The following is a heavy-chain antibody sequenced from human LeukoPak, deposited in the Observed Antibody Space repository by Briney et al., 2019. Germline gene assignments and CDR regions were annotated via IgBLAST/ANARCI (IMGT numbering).Heavy chain of an antibody. D-gene: IGHD6-13*01. J-gene: IGHJ4*02. CDR3: AKREQQLGYFDY. Sequence: GGSLRLSCAASGFTFSNYAMGWVRQAPGKGLEWVSGISGNGENTYYADIVRGRFTISRDNSKNTLYLQMNSLRAEDTAVYYCAKREQQLGYFDYWGQGTLVTVSS. CDR2: ISGNGENT. V-gene: IGHV3-23*01. CDR1: GFTFSNYA.